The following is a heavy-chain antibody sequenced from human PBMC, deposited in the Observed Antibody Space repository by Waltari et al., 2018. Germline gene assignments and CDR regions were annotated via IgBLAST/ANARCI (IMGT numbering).Heavy chain of an antibody. D-gene: IGHD6-19*01. CDR3: ARGGWGHISGWYYFDY. CDR1: RFTFSSYS. J-gene: IGHJ4*02. Sequence: EVQLVESGGGLVKPGGSLRLSCAASRFTFSSYSMIWVRQAPGKGLEWVSSISSTSSYIYSADSVKGRFTISRDNAKNSLYLQMNSLRAEDTAVYYCARGGWGHISGWYYFDYWGQGTLVTVSS. V-gene: IGHV3-21*01. CDR2: ISSTSSYI.